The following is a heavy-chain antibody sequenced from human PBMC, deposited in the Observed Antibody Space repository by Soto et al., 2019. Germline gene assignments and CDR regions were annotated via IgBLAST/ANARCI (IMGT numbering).Heavy chain of an antibody. CDR3: AKDSPVTGGG. CDR1: GFTFSRYA. V-gene: IGHV3-23*01. J-gene: IGHJ4*02. Sequence: EVQLLESGGGLVQPGGSLRLSCAAYGFTFSRYAMSWVRQAPGRGLEWVSTISGSGGSTYYADSVKGRFTFSRDNSKNTLYLQMNSLRAEDTAIYYCAKDSPVTGGGWGQGTLVTVSS. D-gene: IGHD2-21*02. CDR2: ISGSGGST.